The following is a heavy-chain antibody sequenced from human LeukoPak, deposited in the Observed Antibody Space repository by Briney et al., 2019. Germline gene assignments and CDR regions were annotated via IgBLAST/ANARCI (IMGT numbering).Heavy chain of an antibody. CDR2: ISGSGGST. V-gene: IGHV3-23*01. Sequence: GGSLRLSCGASGFTFSNYAMSWVRQAPGKGLEWVSAISGSGGSTYYADSVKGRFTISRDNSKNTLYLQMNSLRAEDTAVYYCAKDGGGWYSSSWYDYWGQGTLVTVSS. J-gene: IGHJ4*02. D-gene: IGHD6-13*01. CDR1: GFTFSNYA. CDR3: AKDGGGWYSSSWYDY.